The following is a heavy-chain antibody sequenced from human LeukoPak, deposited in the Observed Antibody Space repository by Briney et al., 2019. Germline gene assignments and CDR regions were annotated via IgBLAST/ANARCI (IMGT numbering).Heavy chain of an antibody. V-gene: IGHV1-69*04. CDR1: GGTFSSYA. Sequence: ASVKVSCKASGGTFSSYAISWVRQAPGQGLEWMGRIIPILGIANYAQKFQGRVTITTDKSTSTAYMELSSLRSEDTAVYYCARDTPNYDSSGYYYWYFDLWGRGTLVTVSS. CDR3: ARDTPNYDSSGYYYWYFDL. D-gene: IGHD3-22*01. J-gene: IGHJ2*01. CDR2: IIPILGIA.